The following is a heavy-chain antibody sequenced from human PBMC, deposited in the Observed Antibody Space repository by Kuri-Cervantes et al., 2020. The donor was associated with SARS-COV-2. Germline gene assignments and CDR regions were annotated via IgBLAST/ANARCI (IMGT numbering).Heavy chain of an antibody. CDR2: INPDGSYT. V-gene: IGHV3-74*01. D-gene: IGHD3-22*01. CDR3: AKVKAIVVFHNAFDI. J-gene: IGHJ3*02. Sequence: ETLSLTCAASGFTFSGHWIHWVRQAPGKGLVWVSRINPDGSYTNNADSVKGRFTISRDNSKNTLYLQMNSLRAEDTAVYYCAKVKAIVVFHNAFDIWGQGTMVTVSS. CDR1: GFTFSGHW.